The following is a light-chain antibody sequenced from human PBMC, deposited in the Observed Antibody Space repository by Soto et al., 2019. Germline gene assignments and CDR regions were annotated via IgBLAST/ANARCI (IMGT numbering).Light chain of an antibody. CDR3: CSYTGASTLV. Sequence: QSVLTQPASVSGSPGQSITISCTGTSSDVGGYNYVSWYQQYPGKAPKLMIFEVSNRPSGVSNRFSATKSGNTASLTISGLQTEDEADYYCCSYTGASTLVFGSGTKVTAL. J-gene: IGLJ1*01. CDR2: EVS. V-gene: IGLV2-14*01. CDR1: SSDVGGYNY.